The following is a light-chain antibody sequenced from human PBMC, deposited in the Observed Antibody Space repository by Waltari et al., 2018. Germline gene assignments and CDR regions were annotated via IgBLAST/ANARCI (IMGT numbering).Light chain of an antibody. CDR1: HSPLHSNGNNY. CDR3: MQAIQART. V-gene: IGKV2-28*01. Sequence: DIVMTQSPLSLPVTPGEPASISCWSSHSPLHSNGNNYLNWYLQKPGQSQQVLIYLGSNRASGVPDRFSGSGSGTDFTLKISRVEAEDVGVYYCMQAIQARTFGQGTKVEVK. CDR2: LGS. J-gene: IGKJ1*01.